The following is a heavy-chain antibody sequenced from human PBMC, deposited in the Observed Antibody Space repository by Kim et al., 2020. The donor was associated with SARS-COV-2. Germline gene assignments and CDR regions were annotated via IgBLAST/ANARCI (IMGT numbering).Heavy chain of an antibody. V-gene: IGHV1-46*01. J-gene: IGHJ4*02. CDR1: GYTFTTYY. CDR2: INLSAGAT. Sequence: ASVKVSCKTSGYTFTTYYIHWVRQAPGQGLEYMGIINLSAGATGYAQKFQGRVTMTGDTSTSTVYMELSSLTSEDTAVYYCARERPATYFFDYWGQGSLVTVTS. CDR3: ARERPATYFFDY. D-gene: IGHD2-2*01.